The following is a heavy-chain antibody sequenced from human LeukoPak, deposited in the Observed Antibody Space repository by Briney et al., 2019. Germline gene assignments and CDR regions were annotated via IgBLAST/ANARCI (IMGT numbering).Heavy chain of an antibody. D-gene: IGHD1-26*01. V-gene: IGHV4-34*01. CDR3: ARGLIMDSGSYLFDY. CDR2: INHSGST. Sequence: SETLSLTCAVYGGSFSGYYWSWIRQPPGKGLEWIGEINHSGSTNYNPPLKSRVTISVDTSKNQFSLKLSSVTAADTAVYYCARGLIMDSGSYLFDYWGQGTLVTVSS. J-gene: IGHJ4*02. CDR1: GGSFSGYY.